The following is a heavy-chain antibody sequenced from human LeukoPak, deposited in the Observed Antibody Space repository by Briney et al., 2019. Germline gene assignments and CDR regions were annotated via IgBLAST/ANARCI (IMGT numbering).Heavy chain of an antibody. CDR3: ARAGSSGWYYYYYYMDV. J-gene: IGHJ6*03. V-gene: IGHV3-20*03. CDR2: INWNGGST. Sequence: GWSLRLSSAASGFTFDDYGMSWVRQAPGKGLEWVSGINWNGGSTGYADSVKGRFTISRDNAKNSLYLQMNSLRADDTALYYCARAGSSGWYYYYYYMDVWGKGTTVTVSS. CDR1: GFTFDDYG. D-gene: IGHD6-19*01.